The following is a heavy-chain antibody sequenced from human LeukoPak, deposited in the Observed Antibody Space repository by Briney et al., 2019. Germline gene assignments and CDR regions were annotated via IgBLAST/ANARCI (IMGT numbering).Heavy chain of an antibody. V-gene: IGHV3-64*01. CDR1: GFTFSSYA. CDR3: ARALTFYYSDAFDI. D-gene: IGHD3-22*01. Sequence: GGSLRLSCAASGFTFSSYALHWVRQAPGKGLEYVSTISSNGGSTYYANSVKGRFTISRDNSKNTLYLQMGSLRDEDMAVYYCARALTFYYSDAFDIWGQGTMVTVSS. J-gene: IGHJ3*02. CDR2: ISSNGGST.